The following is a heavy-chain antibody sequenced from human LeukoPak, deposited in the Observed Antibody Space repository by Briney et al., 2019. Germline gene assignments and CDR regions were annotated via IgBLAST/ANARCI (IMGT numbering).Heavy chain of an antibody. D-gene: IGHD3-10*01. Sequence: AETLSLTCTVSGGSISSYYWSWVRQPPGKGLEWIGRIYTSGGTNYNPSLKRRVTISVETSNVQFSLKLSSVTAADTAVYYCARASASGLGSPRDYWGQGTLVTVSS. CDR1: GGSISSYY. J-gene: IGHJ4*02. V-gene: IGHV4-4*07. CDR2: IYTSGGT. CDR3: ARASASGLGSPRDY.